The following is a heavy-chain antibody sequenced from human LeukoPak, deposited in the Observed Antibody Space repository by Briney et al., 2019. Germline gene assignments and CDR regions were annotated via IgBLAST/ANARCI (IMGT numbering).Heavy chain of an antibody. CDR2: IGTRGIST. CDR1: GFTFSTYA. D-gene: IGHD2-8*02. CDR3: VRGQEVVYTPTFDY. V-gene: IGHV3-64D*09. Sequence: PGGSLRLSCSASGFTFSTYAIHWVRQAPGKGLQYVSSIGTRGISTYYADSVTGRFTISRDNSKNSLYLQMSNLRPEDTAVYYCVRGQEVVYTPTFDYWGQGVLVTVSS. J-gene: IGHJ4*02.